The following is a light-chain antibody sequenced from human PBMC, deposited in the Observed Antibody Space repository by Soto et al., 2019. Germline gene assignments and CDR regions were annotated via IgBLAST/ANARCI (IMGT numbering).Light chain of an antibody. CDR3: QQYHIWYT. CDR2: EAS. CDR1: XXVNSH. Sequence: TQSPATLSVSPGERATLSXXXXXXVNSHLAWLQQRPGKAPRLLMFEASTRSTGVPARFSASGSGTDFTLTISGLQSEDFAVYYCQQYHIWYTFGQGTELEIK. V-gene: IGKV3-15*01. J-gene: IGKJ2*01.